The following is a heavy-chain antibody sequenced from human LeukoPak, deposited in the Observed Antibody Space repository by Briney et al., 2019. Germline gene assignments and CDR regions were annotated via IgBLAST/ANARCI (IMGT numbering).Heavy chain of an antibody. D-gene: IGHD1-1*01. CDR1: GGSISSYY. J-gene: IGHJ4*02. CDR3: ARDRGTWNDDGFDY. CDR2: IYISGST. Sequence: PSETLSLTCTVSGGSISSYYWSWIRQPAGKGLEWIGRIYISGSTNYNPSLKSRVTMSVDTSKNQFSLKLSSVTAADTTVYYCARDRGTWNDDGFDYWGQGTLVTVSS. V-gene: IGHV4-4*07.